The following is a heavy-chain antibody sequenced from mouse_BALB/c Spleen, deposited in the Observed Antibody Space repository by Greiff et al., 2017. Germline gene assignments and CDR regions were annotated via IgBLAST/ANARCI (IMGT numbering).Heavy chain of an antibody. CDR3: ARDPHYGYAMEY. Sequence: EVKVVESGGGLVQPGGSLRLSCATSGFTFTDYYMSWVRQPPGKALEWLGFIRNKANGYTTEYSASVKGRFTISRDNYQSILYLQMNTLRAEDSATYYCARDPHYGYAMEYWGPGTSVTVSA. J-gene: IGHJ4*01. CDR2: IRNKANGYTT. D-gene: IGHD1-1*02. CDR1: GFTFTDYY. V-gene: IGHV7-3*02.